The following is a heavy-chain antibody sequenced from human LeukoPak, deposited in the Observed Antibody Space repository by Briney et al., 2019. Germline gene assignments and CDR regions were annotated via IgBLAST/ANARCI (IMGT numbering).Heavy chain of an antibody. D-gene: IGHD1-26*01. Sequence: PSETLSLTCTVSGGSIRSYYWSWIRQPPGKGLEWIGYIYYSGSTNYNPSLKSRVTISVDTSKNQISLKLSSVTAADTAVYYCAREVGARWGQGTLVTVSS. J-gene: IGHJ4*02. CDR1: GGSIRSYY. CDR2: IYYSGST. CDR3: AREVGAR. V-gene: IGHV4-59*01.